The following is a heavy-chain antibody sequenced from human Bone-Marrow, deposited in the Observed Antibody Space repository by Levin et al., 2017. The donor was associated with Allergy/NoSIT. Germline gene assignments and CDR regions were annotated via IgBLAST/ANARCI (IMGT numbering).Heavy chain of an antibody. J-gene: IGHJ6*03. CDR2: IDPSDSYT. Sequence: GESLKISCQASGYTLSTYWITWVRQTPGKGLEWMGRIDPSDSYTDYSPSFQGRVTFSVDKSRNTAYLQWRSLEASDTAPYYCARQIYASSTRYYFYYMDVWGEGTAVTVS. D-gene: IGHD3-16*01. CDR1: GYTLSTYW. CDR3: ARQIYASSTRYYFYYMDV. V-gene: IGHV5-10-1*01.